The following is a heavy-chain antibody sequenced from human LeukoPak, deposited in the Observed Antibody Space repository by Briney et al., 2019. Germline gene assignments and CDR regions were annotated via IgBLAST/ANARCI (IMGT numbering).Heavy chain of an antibody. D-gene: IGHD3-10*01. CDR3: ARGGTQTYYYGSGSYYIAAGMDV. Sequence: ASVKVSCKASGYIFTSYDITWVRQAPGQGLEWMGWISGYNGHTDYVQKLQGRVTMTRDTSTSTVYMELSSLRSEDTAVYYCARGGTQTYYYGSGSYYIAAGMDVWGQGTTVTVSS. CDR2: ISGYNGHT. V-gene: IGHV1-18*01. CDR1: GYIFTSYD. J-gene: IGHJ6*02.